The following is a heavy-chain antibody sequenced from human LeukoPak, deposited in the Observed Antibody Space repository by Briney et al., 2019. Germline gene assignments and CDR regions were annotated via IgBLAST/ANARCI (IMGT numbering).Heavy chain of an antibody. CDR2: ISYDGSNK. Sequence: GGSLRLSCAASGFTFSSYAMHWVRQAAGKGLEWVAVISYDGSNKYYADSVKGRFTISRDNSKNTLYLQMNSLRAEDTAVYYCARVDSGSYYDYFDYWGQGTLVTVSS. V-gene: IGHV3-30-3*01. CDR1: GFTFSSYA. D-gene: IGHD1-26*01. CDR3: ARVDSGSYYDYFDY. J-gene: IGHJ4*02.